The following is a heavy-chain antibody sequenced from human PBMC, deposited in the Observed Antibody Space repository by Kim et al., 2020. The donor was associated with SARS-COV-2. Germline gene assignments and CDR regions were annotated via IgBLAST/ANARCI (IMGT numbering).Heavy chain of an antibody. V-gene: IGHV7-4-1*02. J-gene: IGHJ6*01. Sequence: ASVKVSCKASGYTFTSYAMNWVRQAPGQGLEWMGWINTNTVNPTYAQGFTGRFVFSLDTSVSTAYSQIRSLKAEDTAVFYCATEWQQRYEISREVEPNYY. CDR3: ATEWQQRYEISREVEPNYY. D-gene: IGHD6-13*01. CDR2: INTNTVNP. CDR1: GYTFTSYA.